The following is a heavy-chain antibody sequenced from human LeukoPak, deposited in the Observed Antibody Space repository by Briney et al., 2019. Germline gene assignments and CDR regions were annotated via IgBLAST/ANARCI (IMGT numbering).Heavy chain of an antibody. CDR2: IRYDGSNK. CDR3: AKSPSYYDSSGYYYPGY. D-gene: IGHD3-22*01. CDR1: GFTFSSYG. Sequence: GGSLRLSCAASGFTFSSYGMHWVRQAPGKGLEWVAFIRYDGSNKYYADSVKGRLTISRDNSKNTLYLQMNSLRAEDTAVYYCAKSPSYYDSSGYYYPGYWGQGTLVTVSS. J-gene: IGHJ4*02. V-gene: IGHV3-30*02.